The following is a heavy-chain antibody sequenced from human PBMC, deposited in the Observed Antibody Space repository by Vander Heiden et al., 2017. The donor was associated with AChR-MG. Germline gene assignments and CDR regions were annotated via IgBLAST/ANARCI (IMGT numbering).Heavy chain of an antibody. CDR3: AGGVFGDSEGGVMDV. V-gene: IGHV1-69*08. J-gene: IGHJ6*02. CDR1: GGTFRSHT. CDR2: VTPIMDTS. Sequence: QVQLVQSGAEVKKPGSSVKVSCKAPGGTFRSHTILWVRQAPGQGLEWMGTVTPIMDTSTSEQKFQGRVTIVADKSTTTAYMELNNLRSEDTAVYYCAGGVFGDSEGGVMDVWGQGTTVIVS. D-gene: IGHD3-10*02.